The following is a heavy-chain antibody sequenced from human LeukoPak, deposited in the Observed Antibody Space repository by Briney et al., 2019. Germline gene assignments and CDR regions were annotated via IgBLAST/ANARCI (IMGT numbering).Heavy chain of an antibody. J-gene: IGHJ4*02. CDR3: ARHEPSGPGIAAAGTPFDY. D-gene: IGHD6-13*01. CDR1: AGSISRYY. Sequence: PSPILSLTCTVYAGSISRYYWSWIRQPPGKGLEWTGFIYYRVSTNYNPSLKSRVTISVDTSKNQFSLKLSSVTAADTAVYYCARHEPSGPGIAAAGTPFDYWGQGTLVTVSS. CDR2: IYYRVST. V-gene: IGHV4-59*08.